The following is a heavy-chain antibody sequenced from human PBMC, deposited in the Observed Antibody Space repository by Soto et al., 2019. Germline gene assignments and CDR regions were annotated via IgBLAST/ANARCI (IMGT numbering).Heavy chain of an antibody. CDR3: AKNRSPMVRAPGY. V-gene: IGHV3-53*01. CDR1: GFTVSSNY. J-gene: IGHJ4*02. Sequence: GGSLRLSCAASGFTVSSNYMSWVRQAPGKGLEWVSVIYSGGSTYYADSVKGRFTISRDNSKNTLYLQMNSLRAEDTAVYYCAKNRSPMVRAPGYWGQGTLVTVSS. D-gene: IGHD3-10*01. CDR2: IYSGGST.